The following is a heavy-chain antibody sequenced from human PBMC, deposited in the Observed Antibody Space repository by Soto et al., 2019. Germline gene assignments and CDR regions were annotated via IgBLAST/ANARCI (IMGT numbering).Heavy chain of an antibody. CDR1: GGSISGDYY. D-gene: IGHD2-15*01. V-gene: IGHV4-30-4*08. J-gene: IGHJ4*02. Sequence: SETLSLTCSVSGGSISGDYYWSWIRQSPEKGLEWIGYIYYSGSSYSNPALQSRLSMSIDTSKNQFSLKLGFVDAGDTAVYYCAWWGARWPGYFDAWGQGALVTVSS. CDR3: AWWGARWPGYFDA. CDR2: IYYSGSS.